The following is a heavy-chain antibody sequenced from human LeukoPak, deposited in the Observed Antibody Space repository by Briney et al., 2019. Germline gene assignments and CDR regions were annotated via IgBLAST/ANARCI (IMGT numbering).Heavy chain of an antibody. Sequence: GGSLRLSCAASGFTFSDYYMSWIRQAPGKGLEWVSYISSSGSTIYYADSVKGRFTISRDNAKNSLYLQMNSLRAEDTAVYYCARDLGYGDYDCWFDPWGQGTLVTVSS. CDR2: ISSSGSTI. D-gene: IGHD4-17*01. CDR3: ARDLGYGDYDCWFDP. V-gene: IGHV3-11*01. J-gene: IGHJ5*02. CDR1: GFTFSDYY.